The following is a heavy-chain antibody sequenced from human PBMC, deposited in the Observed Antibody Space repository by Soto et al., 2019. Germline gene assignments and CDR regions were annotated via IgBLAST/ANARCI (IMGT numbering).Heavy chain of an antibody. D-gene: IGHD1-7*01. Sequence: SVKVCCKASGHTFSRYSITCVLQAPGQGLEWMGGIIPVLGSANYAQKFQGRVTITADESTSTAYMELSRLRSQETAVYFCARDDGWNYRYYDMEVWGQGTTVTVSS. CDR2: IIPVLGSA. J-gene: IGHJ6*02. CDR1: GHTFSRYS. CDR3: ARDDGWNYRYYDMEV. V-gene: IGHV1-69*13.